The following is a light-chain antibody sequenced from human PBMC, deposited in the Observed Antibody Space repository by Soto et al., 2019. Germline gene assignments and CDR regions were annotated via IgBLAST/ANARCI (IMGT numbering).Light chain of an antibody. CDR2: GAS. J-gene: IGKJ4*01. V-gene: IGKV3-20*01. CDR1: QNIGRY. Sequence: VVLTPSPGTLSLSPGEGATLSCRASQNIGRYLAWYQQKPGQAPTLLIFGASTRATGVPARFSGRGSGTDFTLTISRLDTADFAVYYCQQYGSSPLTFGGGTKVDI. CDR3: QQYGSSPLT.